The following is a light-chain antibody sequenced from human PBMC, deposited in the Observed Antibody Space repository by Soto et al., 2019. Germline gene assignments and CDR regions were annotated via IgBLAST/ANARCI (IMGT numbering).Light chain of an antibody. CDR3: QHYNSYSEA. V-gene: IGKV1-5*03. CDR2: KAS. J-gene: IGKJ1*01. CDR1: QTISSW. Sequence: DIPMTQSPSTLSGSVGDRVTITCRASQTISSWLAWYQQKPGKAPKLLIYKASTLKSGVPSRFIGSGSGTEFTLTISSLQPDDFATYYCQHYNSYSEAFGQGTKVDLK.